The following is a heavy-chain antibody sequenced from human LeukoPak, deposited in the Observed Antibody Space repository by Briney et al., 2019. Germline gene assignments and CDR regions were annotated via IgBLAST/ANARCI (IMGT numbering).Heavy chain of an antibody. V-gene: IGHV4-59*01. CDR1: GDSITSYY. D-gene: IGHD1-26*01. Sequence: SETLSLTCTVSGDSITSYYWTWIRQPPGKGLEWIGYMNHSGTTSNNPSLKSRVTISVDTSKNQFSLKVRSVTAADTAVYYCARGLGWGATIFDYWGQGALVTVSS. J-gene: IGHJ4*02. CDR2: MNHSGTT. CDR3: ARGLGWGATIFDY.